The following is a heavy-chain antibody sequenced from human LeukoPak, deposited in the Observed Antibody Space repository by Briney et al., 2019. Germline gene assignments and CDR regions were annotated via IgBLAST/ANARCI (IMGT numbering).Heavy chain of an antibody. D-gene: IGHD3-22*01. J-gene: IGHJ3*02. CDR2: IYTSGST. Sequence: SETLSLTCTVSGGSISSYYWSWIRQPAGKGLEWLGRIYTSGSTNYNPSLKSRVTMSVDTSKNQFSLKLSSVTAADTAVYYCAREHSSGYFDAFGIWGQGTMVTVSS. V-gene: IGHV4-4*07. CDR1: GGSISSYY. CDR3: AREHSSGYFDAFGI.